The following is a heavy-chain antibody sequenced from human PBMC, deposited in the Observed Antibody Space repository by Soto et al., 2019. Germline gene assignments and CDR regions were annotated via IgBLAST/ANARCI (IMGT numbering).Heavy chain of an antibody. CDR2: INAGNGNT. CDR3: ARGGLRYFDWLLWLDY. CDR1: DYSFGYKG. Sequence: ASVKVSCKAPDYSFGYKGFTWVRQAPGQRLEWMGWINAGNGNTKYSQKFQGRVTITRDTSASTAYMELSSLRSEDTAVYYCARGGLRYFDWLLWLDYWGQGTLVTVSS. V-gene: IGHV1-3*01. D-gene: IGHD3-9*01. J-gene: IGHJ4*02.